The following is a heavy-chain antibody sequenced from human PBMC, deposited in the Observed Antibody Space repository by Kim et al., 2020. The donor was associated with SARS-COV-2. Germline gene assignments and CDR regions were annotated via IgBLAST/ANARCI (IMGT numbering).Heavy chain of an antibody. D-gene: IGHD3-3*01. CDR1: GFTFSNYW. Sequence: GGSLRLSCAASGFTFSNYWMHWVRQAPGKGLVWVSRINSDGSSRSYVDSVKGRVTISRDNAKNTLYLQMNSLRAEDTAVYYCAGSHYDFWSGTEFDYWGQGTLVTVSS. V-gene: IGHV3-74*01. CDR2: INSDGSSR. J-gene: IGHJ4*02. CDR3: AGSHYDFWSGTEFDY.